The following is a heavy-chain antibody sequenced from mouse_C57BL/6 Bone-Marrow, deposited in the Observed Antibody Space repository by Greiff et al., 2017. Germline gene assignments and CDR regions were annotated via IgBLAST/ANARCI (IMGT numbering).Heavy chain of an antibody. D-gene: IGHD1-1*01. J-gene: IGHJ2*01. Sequence: DVKLQESGGGLVKPGGSLKLSCAASGFTFSSYAMSWVRQTPEKRLEWVATISDGGSYTYYPDNVKGRFTISRDNAKNNLYLQMSHLKSEDTAMYYCARVLYYGLDYWGQGTTLTVSS. CDR2: ISDGGSYT. V-gene: IGHV5-4*03. CDR3: ARVLYYGLDY. CDR1: GFTFSSYA.